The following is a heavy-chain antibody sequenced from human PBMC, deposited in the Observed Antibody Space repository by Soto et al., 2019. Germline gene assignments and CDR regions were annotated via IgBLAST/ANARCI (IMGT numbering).Heavy chain of an antibody. Sequence: SETLSLTCTVSGGSISSCYWSWIRQPPGKGLEWIGEINHSGSTNYNPSLKSRVTISVDTSKNQFSLKLSSVTAADTAVYYCAREGSDWDGGFDYWGQGTLVTVSS. CDR2: INHSGST. CDR1: GGSISSCY. CDR3: AREGSDWDGGFDY. D-gene: IGHD1-26*01. V-gene: IGHV4-34*01. J-gene: IGHJ4*02.